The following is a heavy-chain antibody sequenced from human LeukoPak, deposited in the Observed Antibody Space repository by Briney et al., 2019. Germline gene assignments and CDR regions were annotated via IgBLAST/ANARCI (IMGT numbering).Heavy chain of an antibody. CDR3: ARDCIAAAGHDAFDI. D-gene: IGHD6-13*01. CDR2: ISSSGSTI. V-gene: IGHV3-11*01. J-gene: IGHJ3*02. Sequence: GGSLRLSCAASGFTFSDYYMSWIRQAPGKGLEWVSYISSSGSTIYYADSVKGRFIISRDNAKNSLYLQMNSLRAEDTAVYYCARDCIAAAGHDAFDIWGQGTMVTVSS. CDR1: GFTFSDYY.